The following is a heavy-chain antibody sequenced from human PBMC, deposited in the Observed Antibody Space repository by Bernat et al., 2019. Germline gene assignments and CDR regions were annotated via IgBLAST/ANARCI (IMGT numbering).Heavy chain of an antibody. CDR3: ARDKYYGSGSHPSYSYYYYGMDV. V-gene: IGHV3-48*01. J-gene: IGHJ6*02. CDR1: GFTFSSYS. CDR2: ISSSSSTI. Sequence: EVQLVESGGGLVQPGGSLRLSCAASGFTFSSYSMNWVRQAPGKGLEWVSYISSSSSTIYYADSVKGRFTISRDNAKNSLYLQMNSLRAEDTAVYYCARDKYYGSGSHPSYSYYYYGMDVWGQGTTVTVSS. D-gene: IGHD3-10*01.